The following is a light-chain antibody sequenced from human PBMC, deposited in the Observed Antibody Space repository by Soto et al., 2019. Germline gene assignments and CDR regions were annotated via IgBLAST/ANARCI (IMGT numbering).Light chain of an antibody. V-gene: IGKV3D-15*01. CDR2: GAS. J-gene: IGKJ4*01. CDR1: QSVSSN. Sequence: EIVMTQSPATLSVSPGERATLSCRASQSVSSNLAWYQQKPGQAPRLLIYGASTRATGIPARLSGSGAGTEFKISISSLQSESCAVYDCEQYYSWPPLTFGGGTKVEIK. CDR3: EQYYSWPPLT.